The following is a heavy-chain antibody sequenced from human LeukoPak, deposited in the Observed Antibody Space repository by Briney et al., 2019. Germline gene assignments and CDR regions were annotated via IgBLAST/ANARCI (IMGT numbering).Heavy chain of an antibody. CDR3: ARVPRSYYYYYMDV. Sequence: SETLSLTCNVSGGSISGYHWSWIRQPPGKGLEWLGYIYYSGSSNYNPSLKSRVTTSADTSKNQFSLKLSSVTAADTAVYYCARVPRSYYYYYMDVWGKGTTVTVSS. CDR1: GGSISGYH. CDR2: IYYSGSS. V-gene: IGHV4-59*01. J-gene: IGHJ6*03.